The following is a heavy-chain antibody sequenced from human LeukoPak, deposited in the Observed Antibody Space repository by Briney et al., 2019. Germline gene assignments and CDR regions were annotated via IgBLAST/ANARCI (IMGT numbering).Heavy chain of an antibody. CDR3: AKSTGPLGYRWSAFDI. J-gene: IGHJ4*02. CDR2: IYQSGST. V-gene: IGHV4-38-2*02. D-gene: IGHD5-18*01. CDR1: GYSISSGYY. Sequence: PSETLSLTCTVSGYSISSGYYWGWIRQPPGKGLQWIGNIYQSGSTYYNPSLKSRVTISVDTSKKQFCLRLDSVSAADTAVYYCAKSTGPLGYRWSAFDIWGQGTLVTVSS.